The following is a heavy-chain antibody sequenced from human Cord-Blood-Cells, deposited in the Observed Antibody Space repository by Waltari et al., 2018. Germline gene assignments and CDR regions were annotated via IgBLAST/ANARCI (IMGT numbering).Heavy chain of an antibody. CDR3: ARVANYDFWSGYYYFDY. D-gene: IGHD3-3*01. CDR1: GGTFSSYA. Sequence: QVQLVQSGAEVKKPGSSVKVSCKASGGTFSSYAISWVRQAPGQGLEWMGGNIPIFGTANYAQKFQGRVTITADESTSTAYMELSSLRSEDTAVYYCARVANYDFWSGYYYFDYWGQGTLVTVSS. CDR2: NIPIFGTA. J-gene: IGHJ4*02. V-gene: IGHV1-69*01.